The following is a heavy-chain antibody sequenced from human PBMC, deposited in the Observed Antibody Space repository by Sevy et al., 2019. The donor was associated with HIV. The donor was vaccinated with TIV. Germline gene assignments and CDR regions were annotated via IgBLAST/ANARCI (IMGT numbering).Heavy chain of an antibody. D-gene: IGHD3-16*01. Sequence: GGSLRLSCAASGFTFSSYWMHWVRQAPGKGLGWVSRINSDGSSTSYADSVKGRFTISRDNAKNTLYLQMNSLRAEDTAVYYCARTFGPVRDYWGQGTLVTVSS. CDR3: ARTFGPVRDY. V-gene: IGHV3-74*01. CDR1: GFTFSSYW. CDR2: INSDGSST. J-gene: IGHJ4*02.